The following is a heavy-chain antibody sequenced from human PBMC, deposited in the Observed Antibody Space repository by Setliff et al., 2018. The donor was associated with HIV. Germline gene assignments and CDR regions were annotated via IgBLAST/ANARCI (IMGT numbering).Heavy chain of an antibody. CDR1: GDTFSNYA. V-gene: IGHV1-69*06. D-gene: IGHD3-22*01. J-gene: IGHJ6*02. Sequence: SVKVSCKASGDTFSNYAISWVRQAPGQGLEWMGGIIPIFGTANYAQKFEGRVTITADKSTSTAYMEVNSLRFEDTAVYYCARDGRAVTSLMVVVSLKNGMDVWGQGTTVTVSS. CDR3: ARDGRAVTSLMVVVSLKNGMDV. CDR2: IIPIFGTA.